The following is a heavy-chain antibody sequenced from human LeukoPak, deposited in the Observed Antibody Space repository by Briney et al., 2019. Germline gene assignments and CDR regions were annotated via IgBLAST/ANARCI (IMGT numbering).Heavy chain of an antibody. CDR2: INPNSGGT. V-gene: IGHV1-2*06. CDR3: ARQDGGGMDV. Sequence: ASVNVSCKASGYTFTDYFIHWVRQAPGQGLDWMGRINPNSGGTNYAQTFQGRVTMTRDTSISTAYMELSGLRSDDTAVYYCARQDGGGMDVWGQGTTVTVS. D-gene: IGHD5-24*01. CDR1: GYTFTDYF. J-gene: IGHJ6*02.